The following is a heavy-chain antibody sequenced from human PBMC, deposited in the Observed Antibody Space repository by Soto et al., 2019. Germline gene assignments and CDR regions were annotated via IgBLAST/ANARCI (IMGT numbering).Heavy chain of an antibody. CDR2: ISGYNGNA. V-gene: IGHV1-18*01. D-gene: IGHD2-15*01. J-gene: IGHJ5*01. CDR3: AREGSYGWYDC. Sequence: QVQLVQSGAEVRKPGASVKVSCKASGYTFSSHGSIWVRQAPGQGLEWMGWISGYNGNAKYAQRFQGRVTMTTDTSTSTVYMDLRSLGSDASAVYYCAREGSYGWYDCWGQGTLVTVSS. CDR1: GYTFSSHG.